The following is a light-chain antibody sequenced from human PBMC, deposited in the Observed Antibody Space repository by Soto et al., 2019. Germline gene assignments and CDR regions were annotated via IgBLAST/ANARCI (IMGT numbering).Light chain of an antibody. CDR2: GAS. J-gene: IGKJ2*01. V-gene: IGKV1-8*01. CDR1: HRLNTY. Sequence: IRMTQSPSSLSASIGERVTFTCRASHRLNTYLAWYQQKPGKAPKLLIYGASTLQSGVASRFSGSGSGTDFTLLISSLQSEDFATYYCQQYCSYPYTFGQGTKLDIK. CDR3: QQYCSYPYT.